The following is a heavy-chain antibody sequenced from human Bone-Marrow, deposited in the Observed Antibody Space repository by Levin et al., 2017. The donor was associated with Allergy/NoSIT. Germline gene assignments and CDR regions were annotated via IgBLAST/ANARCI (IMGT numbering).Heavy chain of an antibody. Sequence: ASVKVSCKASGYTFTGYYMHWVRQAPGQGLEWMGWINPNSGGTNYAQKFQGRVTMTRDTSISTAYMELSRLRSDDTAVYCCARVYRRAGGVIGYCSSTSCYAGAFDIWGQGTMVTVSS. CDR1: GYTFTGYY. D-gene: IGHD2-2*01. J-gene: IGHJ3*02. CDR2: INPNSGGT. CDR3: ARVYRRAGGVIGYCSSTSCYAGAFDI. V-gene: IGHV1-2*02.